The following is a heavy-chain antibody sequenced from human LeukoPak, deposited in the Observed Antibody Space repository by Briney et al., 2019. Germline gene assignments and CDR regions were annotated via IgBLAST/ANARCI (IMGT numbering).Heavy chain of an antibody. D-gene: IGHD1-20*01. J-gene: IGHJ3*01. CDR2: ISDSGST. V-gene: IGHV4-59*08. CDR3: AKRRHNFDSYVV. CDR1: GGSISSYY. Sequence: KPSETLSLTCSVSGGSISSYYWSWVRQPPGKGLEWIGYISDSGSTNYNPSLKSRVTISVDTSKNRFSLRLSSVTAADTAVYYCAKRRHNFDSYVVWGQGTRVTVSS.